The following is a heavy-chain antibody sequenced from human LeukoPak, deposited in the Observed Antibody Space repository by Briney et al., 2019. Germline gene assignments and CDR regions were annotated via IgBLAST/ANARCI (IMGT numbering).Heavy chain of an antibody. CDR1: GGSISSYY. D-gene: IGHD6-19*01. CDR2: IYYSGST. J-gene: IGHJ4*02. Sequence: SETLSLTCTVSGGSISSYYWSWIRQPPGKGLEWIGYIYYSGSTNYNPSLKSRVTISVDTSKNQFSLKLSSVTAADTAVYYCARHRGQQWLVPAFDYWGQGTLVTVSS. CDR3: ARHRGQQWLVPAFDY. V-gene: IGHV4-59*08.